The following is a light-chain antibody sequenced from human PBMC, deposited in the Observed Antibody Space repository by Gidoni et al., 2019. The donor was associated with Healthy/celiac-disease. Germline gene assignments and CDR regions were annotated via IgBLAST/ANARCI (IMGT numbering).Light chain of an antibody. Sequence: EIVFTQSPATLSLSPGERATLSCRASQSVSSYLAWYQKKPGQAPRLLIDDASNRATGSPARFSGSGSGTDFTLTLSILEPEDFSVYYCQQRSNWPRELTFGGGTKVEIK. V-gene: IGKV3-11*01. CDR2: DAS. J-gene: IGKJ4*01. CDR1: QSVSSY. CDR3: QQRSNWPRELT.